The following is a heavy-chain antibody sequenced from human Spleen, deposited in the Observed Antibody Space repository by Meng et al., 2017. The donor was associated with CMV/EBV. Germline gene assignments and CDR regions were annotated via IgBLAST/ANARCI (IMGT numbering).Heavy chain of an antibody. CDR2: ISSSATTI. J-gene: IGHJ4*02. D-gene: IGHD1-7*01. V-gene: IGHV3-11*01. CDR3: ARSAANNWNYANY. CDR1: GFTFSDYY. Sequence: GGSLRLSCAASGFTFSDYYMSWIRQAPGKGLEWVSYISSSATTIYYAHSVEGRFTISRDNAKNSLYLQMNSLRAEDTAVYYCARSAANNWNYANYWGQGTLVTVSS.